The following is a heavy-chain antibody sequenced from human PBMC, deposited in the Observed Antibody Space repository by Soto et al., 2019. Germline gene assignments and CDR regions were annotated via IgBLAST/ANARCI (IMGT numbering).Heavy chain of an antibody. CDR3: AKLTLSVAATLHYYYYYYMDV. CDR1: GFTFSSYA. D-gene: IGHD2-15*01. J-gene: IGHJ6*03. V-gene: IGHV3-23*01. Sequence: GGSLRLSCAASGFTFSSYAMSWVRQAPGKGLEWVSAISGSGGSTYYADSVKGRFTISRDNSKNTLYLQMNSLRAEDTAVYYCAKLTLSVAATLHYYYYYYMDVWGKGTTVTVSS. CDR2: ISGSGGST.